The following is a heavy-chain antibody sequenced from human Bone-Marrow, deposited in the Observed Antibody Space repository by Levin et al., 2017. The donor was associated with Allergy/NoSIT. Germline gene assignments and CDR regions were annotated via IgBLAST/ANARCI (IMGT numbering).Heavy chain of an antibody. D-gene: IGHD6-19*01. CDR1: GYGFTDKY. Sequence: ASVKVSCKASGYGFTDKYIHWMRQAPGQGLEWLGWINPNSGGTSYAQNFQGRLTMTRDTSISTAYMEVTRLTSDDTAVYYCAREAASSGWYDKLDYWGQGTLVTVSS. J-gene: IGHJ4*02. V-gene: IGHV1-2*02. CDR2: INPNSGGT. CDR3: AREAASSGWYDKLDY.